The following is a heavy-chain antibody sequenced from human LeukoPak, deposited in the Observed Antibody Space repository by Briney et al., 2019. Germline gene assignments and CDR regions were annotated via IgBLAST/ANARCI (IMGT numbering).Heavy chain of an antibody. Sequence: PGGSLRLSCAASGFTFSSYWMSWVRQAPGKGLEWVATIKQDGSEKYYVGSVKGRFTISRDNAKNSLYLQMNSLRAEDTAVYYCARGSYSSSWYYDYWGQGTLVTVSS. V-gene: IGHV3-7*01. J-gene: IGHJ4*02. CDR2: IKQDGSEK. CDR3: ARGSYSSSWYYDY. D-gene: IGHD6-13*01. CDR1: GFTFSSYW.